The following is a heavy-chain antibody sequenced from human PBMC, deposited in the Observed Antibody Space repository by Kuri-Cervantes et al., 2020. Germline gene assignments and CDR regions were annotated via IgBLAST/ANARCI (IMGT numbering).Heavy chain of an antibody. D-gene: IGHD2-15*01. CDR2: IDISGST. J-gene: IGHJ5*02. CDR3: ARGPYYCSGGSCFNWFDP. CDR1: GGSISSYY. Sequence: GSLRLSCTVSGGSISSYYWSWIRQPAGKGLEWIGRIDISGSTDYNPSLKSRVTISVDTSKNQFSLTLSSVTAADTAMYYCARGPYYCSGGSCFNWFDPWGQGTLVTGSS. V-gene: IGHV4-4*07.